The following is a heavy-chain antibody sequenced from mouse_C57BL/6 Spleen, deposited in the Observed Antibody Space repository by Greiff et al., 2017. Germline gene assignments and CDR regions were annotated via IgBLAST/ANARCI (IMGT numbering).Heavy chain of an antibody. V-gene: IGHV7-3*01. J-gene: IGHJ3*01. CDR1: GFTFTDYY. D-gene: IGHD2-3*01. CDR2: IRNKANGYTT. CDR3: ASLYDGYYGFAY. Sequence: EVQLVESGGGLVQPGGSLRLSCAASGFTFTDYYMSWVRQPPGKALEWLGFIRNKANGYTTEYSASVKGRFTISRDNSQSILYLQMNALRAEDSATYYCASLYDGYYGFAYWGQGTLVTVSA.